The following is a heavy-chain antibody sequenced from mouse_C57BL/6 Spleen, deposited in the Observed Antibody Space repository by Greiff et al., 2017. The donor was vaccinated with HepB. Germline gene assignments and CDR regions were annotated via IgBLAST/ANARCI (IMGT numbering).Heavy chain of an antibody. CDR1: GFSLSTFGMG. CDR2: IWWDDDK. CDR3: ARMGGFYGSSYWYFDV. D-gene: IGHD1-1*01. V-gene: IGHV8-8*01. Sequence: LKESGPGILQPSQTLSLTCSFSGFSLSTFGMGVGWIRQPSGKGLEWLAHIWWDDDKYYNPALKSRLTISKDTSKNQVFLKIANVDTADTATYYCARMGGFYGSSYWYFDVWGTGTTVTVSS. J-gene: IGHJ1*03.